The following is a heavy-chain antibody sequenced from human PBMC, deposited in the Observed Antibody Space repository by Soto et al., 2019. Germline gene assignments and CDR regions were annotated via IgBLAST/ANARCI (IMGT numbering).Heavy chain of an antibody. CDR3: AHRPAIEWFDS. J-gene: IGHJ5*01. CDR2: IYWDDDK. D-gene: IGHD5-18*01. CDR1: GFSLSTSGVG. V-gene: IGHV2-5*02. Sequence: SGPTLVNPTQTLTLTCTFSGFSLSTSGVGVGWIRQPPGKALEWLTLIYWDDDKRYSPSLKSRRPITKDTSKNQVVLTMTNMDPVDTATYYCAHRPAIEWFDSWGQGTLVTVSS.